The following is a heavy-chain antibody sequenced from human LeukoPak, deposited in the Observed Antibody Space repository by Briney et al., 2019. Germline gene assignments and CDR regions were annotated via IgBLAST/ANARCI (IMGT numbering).Heavy chain of an antibody. D-gene: IGHD4-17*01. CDR3: AGTTVTTCLDY. Sequence: GAPVTVSCKASGGTFSSYAISWVRQAPGQGLEWMGGISPIFGTANYAQKFQGRVTITADESTSTAYMELSSLRSEDTAVYYCAGTTVTTCLDYWGQGTLVTVSS. V-gene: IGHV1-69*13. CDR2: ISPIFGTA. CDR1: GGTFSSYA. J-gene: IGHJ4*02.